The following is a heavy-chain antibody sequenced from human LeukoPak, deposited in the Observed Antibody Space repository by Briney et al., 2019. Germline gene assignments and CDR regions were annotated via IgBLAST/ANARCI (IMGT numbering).Heavy chain of an antibody. Sequence: GGSLRLSCSASGFTFKSYAMHWVRQAPGKGLEYVSSINTNGANTYYADSVKGRLTISRDNSRNTVYVQMNSLTPEDTAVYYCVKGLDYSSSQMDSWGQGTLVTVSS. CDR1: GFTFKSYA. V-gene: IGHV3-64*05. CDR2: INTNGANT. D-gene: IGHD6-6*01. J-gene: IGHJ4*02. CDR3: VKGLDYSSSQMDS.